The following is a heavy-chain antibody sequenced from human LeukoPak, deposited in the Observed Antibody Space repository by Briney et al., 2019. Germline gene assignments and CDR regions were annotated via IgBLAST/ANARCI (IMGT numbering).Heavy chain of an antibody. Sequence: SETLSLTCTVSGGSISSYYWSWIRQPPGKGLEWIGYIYYSGSTNYNPSLKSRVTISVDTSKNQFSLKLSSVTAADTAVYYCARDITVTGAYWGQGTLVTVSS. CDR3: ARDITVTGAY. D-gene: IGHD4-17*01. CDR2: IYYSGST. J-gene: IGHJ4*02. V-gene: IGHV4-59*12. CDR1: GGSISSYY.